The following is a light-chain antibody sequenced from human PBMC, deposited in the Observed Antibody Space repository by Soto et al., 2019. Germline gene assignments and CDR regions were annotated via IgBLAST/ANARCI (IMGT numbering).Light chain of an antibody. Sequence: QSALTQPASVSGSPGQSITISCTGTSSDVGGYNFVSWYQQHPGKAPKVMIYNVSNRPSGVSNRFSGSKSGNTASLTISGLQAEDEADYYCSSYTSISTVVFGGGPQLTVL. V-gene: IGLV2-14*01. CDR3: SSYTSISTVV. CDR1: SSDVGGYNF. CDR2: NVS. J-gene: IGLJ3*02.